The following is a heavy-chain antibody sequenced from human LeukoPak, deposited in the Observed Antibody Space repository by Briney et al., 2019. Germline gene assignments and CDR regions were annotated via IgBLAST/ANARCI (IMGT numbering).Heavy chain of an antibody. Sequence: WVKVSCKASGGTFSSYAISWVRQAPGQGLEWMGGIIPIFGTANYAQKFQGRVTITTDESTSTAYMELSSLRSEDTAVSYCAVRRDGYGSKDYWGQGTLVTVSS. CDR3: AVRRDGYGSKDY. CDR1: GGTFSSYA. V-gene: IGHV1-69*05. CDR2: IIPIFGTA. D-gene: IGHD5-24*01. J-gene: IGHJ4*02.